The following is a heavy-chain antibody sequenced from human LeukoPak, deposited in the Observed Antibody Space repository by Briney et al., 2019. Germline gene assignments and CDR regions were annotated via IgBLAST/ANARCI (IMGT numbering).Heavy chain of an antibody. CDR3: ARVLRLNNTSNYGMDV. CDR2: IYYSGST. J-gene: IGHJ6*02. CDR1: GGSISSSSYY. D-gene: IGHD2-2*01. V-gene: IGHV4-61*05. Sequence: PETLSLTCTVSGGSISSSSYYWGWIRQPPGKGLEWIGYIYYSGSTNYNPSLKSRVAISVDTSKNQFSLKLNSVTAADTAVYYCARVLRLNNTSNYGMDVWGQGTTVTVSS.